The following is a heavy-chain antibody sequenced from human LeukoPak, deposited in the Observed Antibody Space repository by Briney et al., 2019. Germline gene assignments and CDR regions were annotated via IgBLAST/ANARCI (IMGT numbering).Heavy chain of an antibody. Sequence: PGGSLRLSCAASGFTFSSYEMNWVRQAPGKGLEWVSYISSSGSTLYYADSVKGRFTISRDNDKNSLYLQMNSPRAEDTAVYYCAREVLRGFDPWGQGTLVTVSS. CDR1: GFTFSSYE. D-gene: IGHD4-17*01. V-gene: IGHV3-48*03. J-gene: IGHJ5*02. CDR2: ISSSGSTL. CDR3: AREVLRGFDP.